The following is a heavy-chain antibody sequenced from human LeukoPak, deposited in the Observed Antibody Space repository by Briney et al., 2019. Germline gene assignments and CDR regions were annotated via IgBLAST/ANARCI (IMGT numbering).Heavy chain of an antibody. CDR2: IYYSGST. J-gene: IGHJ5*02. CDR1: GGSISSSSYY. CDR3: ARGSDSSGYYQFDP. Sequence: PSETLSLTCTVSGGSISSSSYYWGWIRQPPGKGLEWIGSIYYSGSTYYNPSLKSRVTISVDTSKNQFSLKLSSVTAADTAVYYCARGSDSSGYYQFDPWGQGTLVTVSS. V-gene: IGHV4-39*07. D-gene: IGHD3-22*01.